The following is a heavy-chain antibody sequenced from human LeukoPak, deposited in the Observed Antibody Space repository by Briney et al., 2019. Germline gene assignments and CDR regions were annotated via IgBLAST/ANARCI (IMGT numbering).Heavy chain of an antibody. CDR2: IKQDGSEK. Sequence: PGGSLRLSCAASGFTFSSYWMSWVRQAPGKGLEWVANIKQDGSEKYYVDPVKGRFTISRDNSKSTLYLQMNSLRAEDTAVYYCARAPLPDGDYWGQGTLVTVSS. V-gene: IGHV3-7*01. D-gene: IGHD1-14*01. CDR1: GFTFSSYW. CDR3: ARAPLPDGDY. J-gene: IGHJ4*02.